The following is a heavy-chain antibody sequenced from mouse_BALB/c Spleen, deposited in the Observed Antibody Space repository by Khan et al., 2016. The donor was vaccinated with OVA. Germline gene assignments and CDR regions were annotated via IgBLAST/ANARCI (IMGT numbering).Heavy chain of an antibody. CDR2: ISPNSDGS. CDR3: LLSLFYYGGAYRGFAY. Sequence: EVQLQQSGPELVKPGASVKMSCKASGYTFTSYVMHWVKQKPRQGLEWIGYISPNSDGSKYNEKFRGKATLTSDKSYSTAYMELSSLTAEGSAVYYCLLSLFYYGGAYRGFAYWGQGTLVTVSA. CDR1: GYTFTSYV. V-gene: IGHV1S136*01. J-gene: IGHJ3*01. D-gene: IGHD1-1*02.